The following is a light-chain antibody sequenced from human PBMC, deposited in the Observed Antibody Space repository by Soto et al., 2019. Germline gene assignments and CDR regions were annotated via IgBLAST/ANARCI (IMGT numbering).Light chain of an antibody. J-gene: IGKJ1*01. CDR3: QQYNSYRA. CDR1: QSIDTW. Sequence: DIQMTQSPSTLSASVGDTVTITCRASQSIDTWLAWHQQKPGRAPKLLISKASSLESGVPSRFSGSGSGTDFTLTISGLQPDDFAIYYCQQYNSYRACGQGTKVEI. CDR2: KAS. V-gene: IGKV1-5*03.